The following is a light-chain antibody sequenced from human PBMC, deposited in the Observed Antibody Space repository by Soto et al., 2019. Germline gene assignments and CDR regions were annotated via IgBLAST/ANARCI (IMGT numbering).Light chain of an antibody. J-gene: IGKJ1*01. Sequence: DIQMTQSPSSLSASVADRVTISCRASQTIAYYLKWYQQKPGKAPNLLIYSASSLQSGVPSRFSGSASGTYFTLTISSLQPEDFATYYCQESYSTLRTFGQGTKVEIK. V-gene: IGKV1-39*01. CDR1: QTIAYY. CDR3: QESYSTLRT. CDR2: SAS.